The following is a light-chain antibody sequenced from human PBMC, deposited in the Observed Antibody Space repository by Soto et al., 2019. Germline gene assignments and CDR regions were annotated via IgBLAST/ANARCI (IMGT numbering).Light chain of an antibody. CDR3: AAWYDSLSGPV. CDR1: SSNIGSNY. CDR2: RNN. Sequence: QSVLTQPPSASGTPGQRVTNSCSGSSSNIGSNYVYWYQQLPGTAPKLLIYRNNQRPSGVPDRFSGSKSGTSASLAISGLRSEDEADYYCAAWYDSLSGPVFGGGTKLTVL. V-gene: IGLV1-47*01. J-gene: IGLJ2*01.